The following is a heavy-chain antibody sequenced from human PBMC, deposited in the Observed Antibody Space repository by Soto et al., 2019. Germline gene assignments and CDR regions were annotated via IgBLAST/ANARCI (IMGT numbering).Heavy chain of an antibody. Sequence: QAQVVQSRAEVRKPGSSVKLSCKASEGTFNSCAIAWVRQAPGQGLEWMGGIIPYYNTLNYAQKFQDRVTITADDSTNTVYMELSSLRSDDTAVYFCESGASRWYPYFFDSWAQGTLFTVSS. CDR1: EGTFNSCA. CDR3: ESGASRWYPYFFDS. J-gene: IGHJ4*02. CDR2: IIPYYNTL. V-gene: IGHV1-69*01. D-gene: IGHD6-13*01.